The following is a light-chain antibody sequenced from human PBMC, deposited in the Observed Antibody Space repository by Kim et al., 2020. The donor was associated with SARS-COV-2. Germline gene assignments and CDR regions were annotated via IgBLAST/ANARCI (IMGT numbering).Light chain of an antibody. J-gene: IGLJ2*01. Sequence: PGKTPGKSCVGHRNGSKGVLWYLQKSGQAPVLVIYYDSDRPSGIPERFSGSNSGNTATLTIGRVEAGDEGDYYCQVWDSSSDHRVVFGGGTQLTVL. CDR1: RNGSKG. CDR2: YDS. V-gene: IGLV3-21*04. CDR3: QVWDSSSDHRVV.